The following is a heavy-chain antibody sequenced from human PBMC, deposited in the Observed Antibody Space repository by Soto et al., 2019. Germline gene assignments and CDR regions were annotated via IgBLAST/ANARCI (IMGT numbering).Heavy chain of an antibody. CDR1: GYTFTSYD. D-gene: IGHD3-3*01. CDR2: MNPNSGNT. CDR3: ARVRGDFWSGYYYYYGMDV. Sequence: ASVKVSCKASGYTFTSYDINWVRQATGQGLEWMGWMNPNSGNTGYAQKFQGRVTMTRNTSISTAYMELSSLRSEDTAVYYCARVRGDFWSGYYYYYGMDVWGRGTTVTVSS. V-gene: IGHV1-8*01. J-gene: IGHJ6*02.